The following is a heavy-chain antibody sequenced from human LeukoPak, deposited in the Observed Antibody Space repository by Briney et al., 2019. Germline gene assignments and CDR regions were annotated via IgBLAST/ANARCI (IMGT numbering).Heavy chain of an antibody. CDR2: MNPNSSNT. CDR1: GYTFSNDD. D-gene: IGHD5-12*01. Sequence: ASVKVSCKASGYTFSNDDINWVRQATGQGLEWMGWMNPNSSNTGYAQKFQGRVTITRNTSISTAYMELSSLKASDTAMYYCARLSSEGGYDLKGEDYWGQGTLVTVSS. V-gene: IGHV1-8*03. J-gene: IGHJ4*02. CDR3: ARLSSEGGYDLKGEDY.